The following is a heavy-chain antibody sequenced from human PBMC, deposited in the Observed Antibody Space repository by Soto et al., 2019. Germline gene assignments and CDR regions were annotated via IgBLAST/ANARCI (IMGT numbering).Heavy chain of an antibody. J-gene: IGHJ4*02. Sequence: SGPTLVNPTQTLTLNCTFSGFSLSTSGMCVSWIRQPPGKALEWLARIDWDDDKYYSTSLKTRLTISKDTSKNQVVLTMTNMDPVDTATYYCTRMGQYYDILTGYWSGYYFDYWGQGTLVTVSS. CDR2: IDWDDDK. D-gene: IGHD3-9*01. CDR3: TRMGQYYDILTGYWSGYYFDY. CDR1: GFSLSTSGMC. V-gene: IGHV2-70*11.